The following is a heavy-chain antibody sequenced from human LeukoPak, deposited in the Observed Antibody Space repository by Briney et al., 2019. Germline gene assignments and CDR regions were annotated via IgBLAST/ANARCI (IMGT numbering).Heavy chain of an antibody. CDR1: GYTFTSYY. Sequence: ASVKVSCKASGYTFTSYYMHWVRQAPGQGLEWMGIINPSGGSTSYAQKFQGRVTMTRDTSTSTAYMELSSLRSEGTAVYYCARVGYCSGDSCYNDYWGQGTLVTVSS. D-gene: IGHD2-15*01. CDR3: ARVGYCSGDSCYNDY. J-gene: IGHJ4*02. CDR2: INPSGGST. V-gene: IGHV1-46*01.